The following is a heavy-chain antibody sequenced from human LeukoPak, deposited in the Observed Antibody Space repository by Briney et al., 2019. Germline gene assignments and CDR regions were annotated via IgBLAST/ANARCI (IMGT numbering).Heavy chain of an antibody. J-gene: IGHJ4*02. V-gene: IGHV1-2*02. D-gene: IGHD3-10*01. CDR2: INPNSGGT. CDR1: GYTFTGYY. Sequence: GASVKVSCKASGYTFTGYYMHWVRQAPGQGLEWMGWINPNSGGTNYAQKFQGRVTMTRDTSISTAYMELSRLRSDDTAVYYCARDLIPSGPWFRELIVDYWGQGTLVTVSS. CDR3: ARDLIPSGPWFRELIVDY.